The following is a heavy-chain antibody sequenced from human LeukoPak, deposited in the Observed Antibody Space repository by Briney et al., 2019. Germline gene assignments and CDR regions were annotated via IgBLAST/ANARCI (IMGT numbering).Heavy chain of an antibody. CDR1: GFTVSTNY. D-gene: IGHD2-8*02. J-gene: IGHJ3*02. V-gene: IGHV3-53*01. Sequence: PGGSLRLSCAASGFTVSTNYMTWVRQAPGKGLEWVSVIYNGGSTYYADSVKGRFTISRDNSKKMLYLQMNSLRAEDTAVYYCARGWVLATGAFDIWGQGTMVTVSS. CDR2: IYNGGST. CDR3: ARGWVLATGAFDI.